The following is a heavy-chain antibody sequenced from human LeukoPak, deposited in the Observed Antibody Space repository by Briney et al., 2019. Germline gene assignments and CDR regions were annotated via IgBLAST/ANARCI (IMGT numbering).Heavy chain of an antibody. V-gene: IGHV4-30-2*01. J-gene: IGHJ5*02. CDR1: GGSISSGGHS. Sequence: SETLSLTCAVSGGSISSGGHSWSWIRQPPGKGLEWIGYIYHSGSTYYNPSLKSRVTISVDRSKNQFSLKLSSVTAADTAVYYFARSSLGYAPGRFDPWGQGTLVTVSS. CDR2: IYHSGST. D-gene: IGHD2-2*01. CDR3: ARSSLGYAPGRFDP.